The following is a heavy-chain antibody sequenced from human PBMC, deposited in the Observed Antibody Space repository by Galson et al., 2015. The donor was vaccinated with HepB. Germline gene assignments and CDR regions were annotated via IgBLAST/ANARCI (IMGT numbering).Heavy chain of an antibody. D-gene: IGHD5-12*01. V-gene: IGHV1-18*01. CDR3: ARDVGGYSGYDRMFYGMDV. J-gene: IGHJ6*02. Sequence: SVKVSCKASGYTFTSYGISWVRQAPGQGLEWMGWISAYNGNTNYAQKLQGRVTMTTDTSTSTAYMELRSLRSDDTAVYYCARDVGGYSGYDRMFYGMDVWGQGTTVTVSS. CDR2: ISAYNGNT. CDR1: GYTFTSYG.